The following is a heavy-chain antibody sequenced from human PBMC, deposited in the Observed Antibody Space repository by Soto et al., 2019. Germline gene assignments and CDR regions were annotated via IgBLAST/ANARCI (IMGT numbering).Heavy chain of an antibody. V-gene: IGHV3-21*01. D-gene: IGHD2-15*01. J-gene: IGHJ4*02. CDR3: ARDIVSVAYADY. CDR1: GFTFSSYS. Sequence: VGSLSLSCTASGFTFSSYSMNWVRQAPGKGLEWVSSISSSSAYIYYADSVTGRFTISRDNAKNSLYLQMNSLRAEDTAVYYCARDIVSVAYADYWGQGTLVTVSS. CDR2: ISSSSAYI.